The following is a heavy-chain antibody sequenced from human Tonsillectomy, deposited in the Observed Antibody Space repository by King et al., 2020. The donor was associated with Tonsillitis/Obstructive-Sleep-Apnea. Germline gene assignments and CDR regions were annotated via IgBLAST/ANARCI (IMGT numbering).Heavy chain of an antibody. CDR3: ARAGRYGSGGVNYMDV. V-gene: IGHV4-59*01. CDR1: GDSISSYY. Sequence: QLQESGPGLVKPSETLSLTCTVSGDSISSYYWSWIRQPPGKGLEWIGYINYSGSTKYNPSLKSRVTISVDTSKNQFSLKVSSVTAADTAVYYCARAGRYGSGGVNYMDVWGQGTTVTVSS. CDR2: INYSGST. J-gene: IGHJ6*03. D-gene: IGHD3-10*01.